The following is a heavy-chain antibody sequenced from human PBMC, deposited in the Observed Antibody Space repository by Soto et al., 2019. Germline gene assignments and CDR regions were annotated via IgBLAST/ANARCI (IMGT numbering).Heavy chain of an antibody. CDR1: ADTSTGYY. CDR2: ISAYNGNT. CDR3: ARTRDNNINYYYALDV. J-gene: IGHJ6*02. D-gene: IGHD1-20*01. Sequence: VSVKVSCKAPADTSTGYYIHWVRQAPGQGLEWMGWISAYNGNTNYAQKLQGRVTMTTDTSTSTAYMELRSLSSVTAADTAVYYCARTRDNNINYYYALDVWGPGTTVTVSS. V-gene: IGHV1-18*04.